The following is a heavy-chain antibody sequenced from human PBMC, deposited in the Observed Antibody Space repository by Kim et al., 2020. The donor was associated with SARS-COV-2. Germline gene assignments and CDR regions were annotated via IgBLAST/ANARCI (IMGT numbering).Heavy chain of an antibody. CDR3: TRDPGTALAFWDAYDN. CDR2: IRSKATSYAS. V-gene: IGHV3-73*01. Sequence: GGSLRLSCAASGFSFSDSAMHWVRQASGKGLEWVGRIRSKATSYASTYAASVTGRFTISRDDSKNAAYLQMNSLKTEDTAVYYCTRDPGTALAFWDAYDNCGQGAMVTVSS. J-gene: IGHJ3*02. CDR1: GFSFSDSA. D-gene: IGHD3-3*02.